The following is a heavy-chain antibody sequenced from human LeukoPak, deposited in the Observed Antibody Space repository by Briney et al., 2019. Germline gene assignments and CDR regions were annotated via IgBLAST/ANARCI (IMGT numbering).Heavy chain of an antibody. CDR1: GFTFSTYA. V-gene: IGHV3-23*01. D-gene: IGHD2-2*01. CDR3: ATTVGYCSSTSCSRFRYFDY. CDR2: ISGSGGTT. Sequence: PGGSLRLSCAASGFTFSTYAMTWVRQAPGKGLEWVSSISGSGGTTYYADSVKGRFTISRDNSKNTLSLQMNSLRAEDTAVYYCATTVGYCSSTSCSRFRYFDYWGQGTLVTVSS. J-gene: IGHJ4*02.